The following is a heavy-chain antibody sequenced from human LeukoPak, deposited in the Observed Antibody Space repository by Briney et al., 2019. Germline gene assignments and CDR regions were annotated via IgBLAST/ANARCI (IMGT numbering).Heavy chain of an antibody. D-gene: IGHD3-22*01. J-gene: IGHJ3*02. CDR3: ARQLSITMIVLDAFDI. Sequence: SETLSLTCTVSGGSISSSSYYWGWIRQPPGKGLEWIGSIYYSGSTYYNPSLKSRVTISVDTSKNQFSLKLSSVTAADTAVYYCARQLSITMIVLDAFDIWGQGTMVTVSS. V-gene: IGHV4-39*01. CDR1: GGSISSSSYY. CDR2: IYYSGST.